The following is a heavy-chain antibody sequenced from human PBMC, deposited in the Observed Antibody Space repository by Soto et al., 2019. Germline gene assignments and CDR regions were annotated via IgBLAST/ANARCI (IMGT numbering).Heavy chain of an antibody. Sequence: QVQLVQSGAEVKKPGASVKVSCKASGYTFTNYAFSWVRQAPGQGLEWMGWISAYNGNTNYPKKLQGRVTMTTDTSTSTAYMELRSLRSDDTAVYYCARDLAAAGPFDCWGQGTLVTVSS. CDR3: ARDLAAAGPFDC. V-gene: IGHV1-18*01. J-gene: IGHJ4*02. CDR2: ISAYNGNT. D-gene: IGHD6-13*01. CDR1: GYTFTNYA.